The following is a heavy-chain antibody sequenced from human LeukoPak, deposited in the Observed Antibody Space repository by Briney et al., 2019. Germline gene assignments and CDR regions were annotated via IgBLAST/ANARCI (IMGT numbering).Heavy chain of an antibody. CDR1: GVTFSSYA. V-gene: IGHV3-23*01. CDR3: TKDHPDCRGTSCLLFDS. D-gene: IGHD2-2*01. Sequence: GGSLRLSCAASGVTFSSYAMSWVRQAPGKGLEWVSMITSGGGSTYHADSVKGRFTISGDNSKNTLYLQMTSLRAEDTAVYYCTKDHPDCRGTSCLLFDSWGQGTLVTVSS. J-gene: IGHJ4*02. CDR2: ITSGGGST.